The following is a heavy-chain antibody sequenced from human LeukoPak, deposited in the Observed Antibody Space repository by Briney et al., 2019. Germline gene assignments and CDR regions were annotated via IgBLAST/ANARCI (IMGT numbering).Heavy chain of an antibody. J-gene: IGHJ4*02. D-gene: IGHD5-24*01. CDR3: ASPARDGYNVFDY. Sequence: GGSLRLSCAASGXTFSSYSMNWVRQAPGKGLEWVSSISGSSSTIYYADSVKGRFTISTDNAKNSLYLQMNSLRDEDTAVYYCASPARDGYNVFDYWGQGTLVTVSS. V-gene: IGHV3-48*02. CDR1: GXTFSSYS. CDR2: ISGSSSTI.